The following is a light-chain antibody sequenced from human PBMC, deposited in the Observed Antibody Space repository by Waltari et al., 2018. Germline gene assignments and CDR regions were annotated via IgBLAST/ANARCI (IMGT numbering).Light chain of an antibody. J-gene: IGKJ4*01. Sequence: SGRASQGVSSYLALDQPKPGQAPRLLVYEAATRATGITARFSGSGSGTDFTLTISSLEPEDFAVYYCQQRSSWPLTFGGGTKVEIK. CDR1: QGVSSY. CDR2: EAA. CDR3: QQRSSWPLT. V-gene: IGKV3-11*01.